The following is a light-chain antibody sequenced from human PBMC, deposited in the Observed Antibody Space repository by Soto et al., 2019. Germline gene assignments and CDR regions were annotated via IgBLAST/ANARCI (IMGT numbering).Light chain of an antibody. CDR1: QSVSSSY. V-gene: IGKV3-20*01. Sequence: EIVLTQSPGTLSLSPGERATLSCRASQSVSSSYLARYQQKPGQAPRPLIYGASSRAIGIPDRFSGSGSGTDFTMTISRLEPEDFAVYYCQKYGSSPWTFGHGTKVEIK. J-gene: IGKJ1*01. CDR3: QKYGSSPWT. CDR2: GAS.